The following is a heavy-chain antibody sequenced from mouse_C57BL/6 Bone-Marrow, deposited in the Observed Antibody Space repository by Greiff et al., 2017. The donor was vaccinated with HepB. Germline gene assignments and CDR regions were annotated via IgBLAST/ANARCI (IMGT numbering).Heavy chain of an antibody. CDR3: AREGYYDYDGY. J-gene: IGHJ2*01. CDR2: IDPSDSYT. Sequence: QVQLQQPGAELVRPGTSVKLSCKASGYTFTSYWMHWVKQRPGQGLEWIGVIDPSDSYTNYNQKFKGKATLTVDTSSSTAYMQLNSLTSEDSAVYYCAREGYYDYDGYWGQGTTLTVSS. V-gene: IGHV1-59*01. CDR1: GYTFTSYW. D-gene: IGHD2-4*01.